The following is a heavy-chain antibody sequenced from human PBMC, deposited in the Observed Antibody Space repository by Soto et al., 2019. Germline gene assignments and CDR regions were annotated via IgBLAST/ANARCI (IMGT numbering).Heavy chain of an antibody. CDR3: ARERPAGSRLDP. J-gene: IGHJ5*02. Sequence: SETMSLTCTVSGGSISDYYWSWIRQPPGKGLEWIGYIYYSGSTYYNPSLKSRVTISVDTSKNQFSLKLSSVTAADTAVYYCARERPAGSRLDPWGQGTLVTVSS. CDR2: IYYSGST. D-gene: IGHD6-13*01. V-gene: IGHV4-30-4*08. CDR1: GGSISDYY.